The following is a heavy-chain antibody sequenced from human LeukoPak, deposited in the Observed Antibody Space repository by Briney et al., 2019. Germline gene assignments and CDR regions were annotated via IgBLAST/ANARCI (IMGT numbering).Heavy chain of an antibody. Sequence: PSETLSLTCDVSGGSISSGGHYWSWIRQHPGKALEWIGYIYHSRTTYYNPSLKSRLTISVDTSKNQFSLNLTSVTAADTALYYCASYESSGYYLVTWGQGILVTVSA. CDR2: IYHSRTT. D-gene: IGHD3-22*01. CDR3: ASYESSGYYLVT. CDR1: GGSISSGGHY. V-gene: IGHV4-31*11. J-gene: IGHJ5*02.